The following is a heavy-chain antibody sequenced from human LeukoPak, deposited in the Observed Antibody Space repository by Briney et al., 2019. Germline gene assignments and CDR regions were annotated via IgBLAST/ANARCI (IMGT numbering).Heavy chain of an antibody. D-gene: IGHD2-8*01. CDR1: GFTVSHNY. J-gene: IGHJ4*02. Sequence: GGSLRLSCAASGFTVSHNYMTWVRQAPGKGLEWVSVLYSGGSTYYADSVKGRFTISRDNAKNTLYLQMNSLRAEDTAVYYCARRGYCASGVCPPFDYWGQGTLVTVAS. V-gene: IGHV3-53*01. CDR2: LYSGGST. CDR3: ARRGYCASGVCPPFDY.